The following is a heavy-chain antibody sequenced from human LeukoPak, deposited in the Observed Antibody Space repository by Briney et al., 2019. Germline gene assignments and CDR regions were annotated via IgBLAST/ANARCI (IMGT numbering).Heavy chain of an antibody. V-gene: IGHV3-21*05. CDR3: AKDRSDGSGSGSEYYYYGMDV. CDR1: GFNLTNYN. Sequence: SGGSLRLSCEASGFNLTNYNMNWIRQAPGKGLEWVSYINTGSRDILYADSVKGRFTISRDNAKNSLFLQMNSLRAEDTAVYYCAKDRSDGSGSGSEYYYYGMDVWGQGTTVTVSS. D-gene: IGHD3-10*01. J-gene: IGHJ6*02. CDR2: INTGSRDI.